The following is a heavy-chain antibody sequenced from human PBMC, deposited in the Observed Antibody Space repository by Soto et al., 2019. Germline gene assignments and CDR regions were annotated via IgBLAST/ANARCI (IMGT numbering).Heavy chain of an antibody. J-gene: IGHJ4*02. V-gene: IGHV1-2*02. CDR3: ARDLRGYSRYDYLDY. CDR1: GYTFIDYY. D-gene: IGHD5-12*01. CDR2: ISPKSGAT. Sequence: ASVKVSCKASGYTFIDYYMHWVRQAPGQGFEWLGRISPKSGATNYAQKFQGRVTMTWDTSLNTAYMELSSLISEDTAVYYCARDLRGYSRYDYLDYWGQGIPVTVSS.